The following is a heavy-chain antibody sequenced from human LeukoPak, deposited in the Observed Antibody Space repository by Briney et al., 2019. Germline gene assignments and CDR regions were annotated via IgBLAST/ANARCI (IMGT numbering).Heavy chain of an antibody. CDR1: GFTFSSYS. Sequence: GGSLRLSCAASGFTFSSYSMNWVRQAPGKGLEWVSSISSSSSYIYYADSVKGRFTISRDNAKNSLYLQMDSLRAEDTAVYYCARDLVVPTAAINFDYWGQGTLVTVSS. V-gene: IGHV3-21*01. CDR2: ISSSSSYI. D-gene: IGHD2-2*01. J-gene: IGHJ4*02. CDR3: ARDLVVPTAAINFDY.